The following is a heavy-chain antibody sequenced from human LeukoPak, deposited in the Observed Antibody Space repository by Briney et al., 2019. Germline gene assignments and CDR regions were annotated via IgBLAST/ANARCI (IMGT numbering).Heavy chain of an antibody. CDR3: ARRIFVATYNDNYFDP. D-gene: IGHD1-14*01. J-gene: IGHJ5*02. CDR2: IYHSGNT. CDR1: SGSISTSNYY. V-gene: IGHV4-39*02. Sequence: PSETLSLTCTVSSGSISTSNYYWAWIRQPPGKGLEWIGSIYHSGNTYYNPSLKSRLTVSVDTSRNLFSLKLSSVTAADTAVYYCARRIFVATYNDNYFDPWGQGTLVTVSS.